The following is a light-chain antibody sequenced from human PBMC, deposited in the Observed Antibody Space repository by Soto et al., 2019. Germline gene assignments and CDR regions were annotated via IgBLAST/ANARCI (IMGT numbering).Light chain of an antibody. Sequence: QAVLTQPASVSGSPGQSITLSYTGTSSDVGGYNYVSWYQQRPGKAPKFMIYEVTNRPSGVSNRFSGSKSGNTASLTISGLQAEDEADYYCASYTSRGTRVFGTGNKVTVL. J-gene: IGLJ1*01. CDR1: SSDVGGYNY. V-gene: IGLV2-14*01. CDR3: ASYTSRGTRV. CDR2: EVT.